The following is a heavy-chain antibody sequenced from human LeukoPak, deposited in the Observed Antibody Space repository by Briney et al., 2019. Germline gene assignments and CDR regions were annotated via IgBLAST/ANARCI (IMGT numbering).Heavy chain of an antibody. Sequence: VASVTVSCKASGGTFSSYAISWVRQAPGQGLEWMGRIIPILGIANYAQKFQGRVTITADKSTSTAYMELSSLRSEDTAVYYCARGSSLDYGDYKGMDVWGQGTTVTVSS. CDR3: ARGSSLDYGDYKGMDV. D-gene: IGHD4-17*01. CDR1: GGTFSSYA. V-gene: IGHV1-69*04. J-gene: IGHJ6*02. CDR2: IIPILGIA.